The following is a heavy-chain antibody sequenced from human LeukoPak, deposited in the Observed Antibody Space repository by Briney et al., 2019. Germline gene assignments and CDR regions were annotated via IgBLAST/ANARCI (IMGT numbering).Heavy chain of an antibody. CDR2: IKQDGSEK. CDR3: ARDGPEGDYYDSSGSDY. CDR1: GFTFSSYS. J-gene: IGHJ4*02. D-gene: IGHD3-22*01. V-gene: IGHV3-7*01. Sequence: PGGSLRLSCAASGFTFSSYSMNWVRQAPGKGLEWVANIKQDGSEKYYVDSVKGRFTISRDNAKNSLYLQMNSLRAEDTAVYYCARDGPEGDYYDSSGSDYWGQGTLVTVSS.